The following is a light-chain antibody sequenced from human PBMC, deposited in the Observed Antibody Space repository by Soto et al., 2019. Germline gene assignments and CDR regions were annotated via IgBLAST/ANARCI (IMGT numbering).Light chain of an antibody. CDR1: SSNIGAGYD. CDR2: ANS. J-gene: IGLJ3*02. V-gene: IGLV1-40*01. Sequence: QAVVTQPPSVSGAPGQRVTISCTESSSNIGAGYDVHWYQQLPGTAPKLLIYANSNRPSGVPNRFSGSKSGTSASLAITGLQAEDEADYYCQSYDSSLSAGVFGGGTKLTLL. CDR3: QSYDSSLSAGV.